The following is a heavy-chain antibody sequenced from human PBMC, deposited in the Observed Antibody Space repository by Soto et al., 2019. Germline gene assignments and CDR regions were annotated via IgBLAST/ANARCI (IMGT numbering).Heavy chain of an antibody. V-gene: IGHV4-39*01. J-gene: IGHJ4*02. CDR3: ARHGSN. CDR2: IYYSGIT. Sequence: PSETLSFTCTVSGVSISNSSYYWGWIRRLPGKGLEWIGTIYYSGITYYNPSLKSRVTISVDTSKNQFSLKLTSVTAADTAVYYCARHGSNWGQGTLVTVSS. CDR1: GVSISNSSYY.